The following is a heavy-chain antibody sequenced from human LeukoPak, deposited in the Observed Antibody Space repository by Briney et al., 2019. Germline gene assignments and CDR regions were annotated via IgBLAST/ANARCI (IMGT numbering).Heavy chain of an antibody. V-gene: IGHV3-53*01. CDR1: GFTVISNY. CDR3: ATGSLPGGFDH. J-gene: IGHJ4*02. D-gene: IGHD1-14*01. Sequence: TGGSLRLSCAASGFTVISNYMTWVRQAPGKGLEWVSIIYSGGSANYADSVKGRFTISRDNSKNTLYLQMNSLRAEDTAVYYCATGSLPGGFDHWGQGTLVTVSS. CDR2: IYSGGSA.